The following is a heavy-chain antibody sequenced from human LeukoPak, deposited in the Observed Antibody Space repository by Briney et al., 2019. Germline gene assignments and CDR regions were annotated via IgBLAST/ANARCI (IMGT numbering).Heavy chain of an antibody. V-gene: IGHV4-34*01. J-gene: IGHJ4*02. CDR2: INHSGST. CDR1: GGSFSGYY. D-gene: IGHD2-2*01. CDR3: ARVTSGCSRTTCYMDS. Sequence: PSETLSLTCAVYGGSFSGYYWSWIRQPPGKGLEWIGEINHSGSTNYNPSLKSRVTISVDTSKNQFSLKLNSVTAADTAVYYCARVTSGCSRTTCYMDSWGQGTLVTVSS.